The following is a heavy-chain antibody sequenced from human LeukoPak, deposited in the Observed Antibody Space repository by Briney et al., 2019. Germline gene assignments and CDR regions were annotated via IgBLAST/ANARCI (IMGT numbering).Heavy chain of an antibody. CDR2: IYHSGST. Sequence: SETLSLTCTVSGGSISSSSYYWGWIRQPPGKGLEWIGSIYHSGSTYYNPSLKSRVTISVDTSKNQFSLKLSSVTAADTAVYYCARGVAVAGTNFDYWGQGTLVTVSS. CDR3: ARGVAVAGTNFDY. CDR1: GGSISSSSYY. D-gene: IGHD6-19*01. J-gene: IGHJ4*02. V-gene: IGHV4-39*07.